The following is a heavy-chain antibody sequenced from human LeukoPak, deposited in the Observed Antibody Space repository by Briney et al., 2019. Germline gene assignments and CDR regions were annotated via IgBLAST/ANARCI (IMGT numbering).Heavy chain of an antibody. V-gene: IGHV3-30*04. D-gene: IGHD1-26*01. Sequence: GGSLRLSCAASGFTFSSYAMHWVRQAPGKGLEWVAAISYDGDKKYYTDSVKGRFTISRDNSKNTLYLQMNSLRAEDTAVYYCARFLSGSSTFDYWGQGTLVTVSS. CDR3: ARFLSGSSTFDY. CDR2: ISYDGDKK. CDR1: GFTFSSYA. J-gene: IGHJ4*02.